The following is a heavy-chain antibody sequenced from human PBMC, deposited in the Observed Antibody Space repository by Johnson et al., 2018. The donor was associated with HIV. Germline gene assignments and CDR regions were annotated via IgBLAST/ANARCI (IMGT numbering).Heavy chain of an antibody. CDR2: INSDGSST. V-gene: IGHV3-74*01. Sequence: VQLVESGGGVVQPGGSLRLSCAASGFTFSSYWMHWVRQAPRKGLVWVSRINSDGSSTNYADSVKGRFTISRDNAKNTLYLQMNSLRAEDTAVYYCARERHGYNWGHDAFDIWGQGTMVAVSS. J-gene: IGHJ3*02. CDR1: GFTFSSYW. CDR3: ARERHGYNWGHDAFDI. D-gene: IGHD5-24*01.